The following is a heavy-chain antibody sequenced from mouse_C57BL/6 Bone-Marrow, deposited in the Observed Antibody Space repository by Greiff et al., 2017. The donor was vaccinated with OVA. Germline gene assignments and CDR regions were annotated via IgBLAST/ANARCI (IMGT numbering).Heavy chain of an antibody. D-gene: IGHD1-1*01. J-gene: IGHJ4*01. Sequence: VQLKESGPELVKPGASVKISCKASGYTFTDYYMNWVKQSHGKSLEWIGDINPNNGGTSYNQKFKGKATLTVDKSSSTAYMELRSLTSEDSAVYYCARRDYGSSFYYAMDYWGQGTSVTVSS. V-gene: IGHV1-26*01. CDR3: ARRDYGSSFYYAMDY. CDR2: INPNNGGT. CDR1: GYTFTDYY.